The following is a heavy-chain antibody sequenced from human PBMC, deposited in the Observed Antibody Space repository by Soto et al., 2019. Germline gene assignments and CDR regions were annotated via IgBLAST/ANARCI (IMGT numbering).Heavy chain of an antibody. CDR3: ARDRIYSSSWHDY. V-gene: IGHV3-30-3*01. J-gene: IGHJ4*02. CDR2: ISYDGSNK. CDR1: GFTFSSYA. D-gene: IGHD6-13*01. Sequence: QVQLVESGGGVVQPGRSLRLSCAASGFTFSSYAMHWVRQAPGKGLEWVAVISYDGSNKYYADSVKGRFTISRDNSKNTLYLQMNSLGAEDTAVYYCARDRIYSSSWHDYWGQGTLVTVSS.